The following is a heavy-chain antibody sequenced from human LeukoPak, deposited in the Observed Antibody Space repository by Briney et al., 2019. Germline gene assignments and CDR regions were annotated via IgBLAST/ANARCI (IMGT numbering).Heavy chain of an antibody. CDR1: GYTFTSYH. D-gene: IGHD6-13*01. Sequence: ASVKVSCKASGYTFTSYHINWVRQATGQGPEWMGWMNLKSGYTGYAQKFQGRVTTTRSTSISTAYMELSSLRSEDTAVYYCARGGAAVGFEASDIWGQGTKVTGSS. J-gene: IGHJ3*02. CDR2: MNLKSGYT. CDR3: ARGGAAVGFEASDI. V-gene: IGHV1-8*03.